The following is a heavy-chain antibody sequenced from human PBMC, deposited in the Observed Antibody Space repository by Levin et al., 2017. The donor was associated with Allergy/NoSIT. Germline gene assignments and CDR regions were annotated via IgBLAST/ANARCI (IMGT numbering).Heavy chain of an antibody. CDR1: GFIFDESV. J-gene: IGHJ6*02. D-gene: IGHD4-17*01. V-gene: IGHV3-9*01. CDR3: TREASGEGLYYYHYGLDV. CDR2: ITWNDARI. Sequence: LSLPCAASGFIFDESVMHWVRQAPGKGLEWVSGITWNDARIGYADSVQGRFTISRDNAKNALYLDMESLRAEDTASYYCTREASGEGLYYYHYGLDVWGQGTTVTVSS.